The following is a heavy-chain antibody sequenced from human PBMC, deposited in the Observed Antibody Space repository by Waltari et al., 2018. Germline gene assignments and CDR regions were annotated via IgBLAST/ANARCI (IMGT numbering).Heavy chain of an antibody. CDR1: GGSISSYY. V-gene: IGHV3-23*01. J-gene: IGHJ4*02. D-gene: IGHD6-13*01. CDR2: ISGSGGST. Sequence: VQLQESGPGLVKPSETLSLTCTVSGGSISSYYWSWIRQPPGKGLEWVSAISGSGGSTYYADSVKGRFTISRDNSKNTLYLQMNSLRAEDTAVYYCAKDQADRIIAAAADYWGQGTLVTVSS. CDR3: AKDQADRIIAAAADY.